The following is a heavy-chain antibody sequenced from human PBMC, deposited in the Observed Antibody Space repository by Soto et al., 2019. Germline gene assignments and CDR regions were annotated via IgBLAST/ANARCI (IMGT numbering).Heavy chain of an antibody. CDR2: IYYSGST. CDR3: ARGVVAARPGNWFDP. J-gene: IGHJ5*02. V-gene: IGHV4-61*01. Sequence: SETLSLTCTVSGGSVSSGSYYWSWIRQPPGKGLEWIGYIYYSGSTNYNPSLKSRVTISVDTSKNQFSLKLSSVTAADTAVYYCARGVVAARPGNWFDPWGQGTLVTVS. D-gene: IGHD6-6*01. CDR1: GGSVSSGSYY.